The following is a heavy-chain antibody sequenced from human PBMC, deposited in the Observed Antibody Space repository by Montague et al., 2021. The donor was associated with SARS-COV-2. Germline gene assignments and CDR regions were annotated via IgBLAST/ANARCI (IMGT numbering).Heavy chain of an antibody. D-gene: IGHD1-26*01. J-gene: IGHJ4*02. CDR2: ISYDGSNK. CDR3: AKDVGLRNFFDY. CDR1: GFTFSSYD. Sequence: SLRLSCAASGFTFSSYDMHWVRQAPGKGLEWVAVISYDGSNKYYADSEKGRFTISRDNSKNTPYLQMNSLRAEDTAVYYCAKDVGLRNFFDYWGQGTLVTVSS. V-gene: IGHV3-30*18.